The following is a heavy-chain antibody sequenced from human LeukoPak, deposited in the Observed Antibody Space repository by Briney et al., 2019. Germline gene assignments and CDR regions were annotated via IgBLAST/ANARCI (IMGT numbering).Heavy chain of an antibody. CDR1: GFTFSSYD. D-gene: IGHD2-21*02. Sequence: GGSLRLSCAASGFTFSSYDMHWVRQATGKGLEWVSATDTAGNTYFPGSVKGRFIISRENAENSLYLQMNSLGAGDTAMYYCAREGFCGGDCPGYFDLWGRGTLVTVSS. V-gene: IGHV3-13*04. CDR2: TDTAGNT. J-gene: IGHJ2*01. CDR3: AREGFCGGDCPGYFDL.